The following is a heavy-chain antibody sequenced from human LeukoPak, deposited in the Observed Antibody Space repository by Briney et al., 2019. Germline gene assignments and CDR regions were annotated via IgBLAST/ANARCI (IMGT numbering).Heavy chain of an antibody. CDR3: ARLVDTAMVTWAFDI. D-gene: IGHD5-18*01. V-gene: IGHV4-59*01. CDR2: IYYSGST. CDR1: GGSFSGYY. J-gene: IGHJ3*02. Sequence: SETLSLTCAVYGGSFSGYYWSWIRQPPGKGLEWIGYIYYSGSTNYNPSLKSRVTVSVDTSKNQFSLKLSSVTAADTAVYYCARLVDTAMVTWAFDIWGQGTMVTVSS.